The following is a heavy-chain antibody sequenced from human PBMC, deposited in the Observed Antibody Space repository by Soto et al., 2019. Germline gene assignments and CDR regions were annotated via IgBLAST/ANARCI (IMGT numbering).Heavy chain of an antibody. CDR2: ISSTHAYI. D-gene: IGHD4-17*01. Sequence: RLSCSASGFTFTDYTFNWVRQAPGKGLECVSSISSTHAYIYYADSVNGRFTISRDNANNSMYLHMNSLRAEDTAVYYSAVLSTTVPFDLWGQGTLVTVS. V-gene: IGHV3-21*01. CDR3: AVLSTTVPFDL. J-gene: IGHJ4*02. CDR1: GFTFTDYT.